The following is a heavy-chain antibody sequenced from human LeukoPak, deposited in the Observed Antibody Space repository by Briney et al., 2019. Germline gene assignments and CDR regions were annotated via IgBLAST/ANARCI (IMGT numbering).Heavy chain of an antibody. D-gene: IGHD6-13*01. Sequence: GRSLRLSCAASGFTFSSYGMHWVRQAPGKGLEWVAVISYDGSNKYYADSVKGRFTISRDNSKNTLYLQMNSLRAEDTAVYYCAKDSSSWLATDYWGQGTLVTVSS. CDR1: GFTFSSYG. V-gene: IGHV3-33*05. J-gene: IGHJ4*02. CDR3: AKDSSSWLATDY. CDR2: ISYDGSNK.